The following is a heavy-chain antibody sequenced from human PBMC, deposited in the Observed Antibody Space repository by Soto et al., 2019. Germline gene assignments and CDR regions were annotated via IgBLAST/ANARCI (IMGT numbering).Heavy chain of an antibody. J-gene: IGHJ3*02. CDR3: ARVKDIVVVVAADAGAFDI. V-gene: IGHV5-10-1*01. CDR1: GYSFTSYW. Sequence: PGESLKISCKGSGYSFTSYWISWVRQMPGKGLEWMGRIDPSDSYTNYSPSFQGHVTISADKSISTAYLQWSSLKASDTAMYYCARVKDIVVVVAADAGAFDIWGQGTMVTVSS. CDR2: IDPSDSYT. D-gene: IGHD2-15*01.